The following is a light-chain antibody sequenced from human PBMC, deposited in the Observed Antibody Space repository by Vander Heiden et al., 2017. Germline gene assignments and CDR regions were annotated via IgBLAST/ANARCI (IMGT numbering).Light chain of an antibody. CDR2: DAS. J-gene: IGKJ3*01. Sequence: DIQMTQSPSSLSASVGDRVTITCQASQDITNYLNWYQQKPGKAPKLLIYDASNLETGVPSRFSGSGSGTDFTFTISSLQPEDIATYYCQQYDYLPRTFGHGTKVDIK. CDR1: QDITNY. CDR3: QQYDYLPRT. V-gene: IGKV1-33*01.